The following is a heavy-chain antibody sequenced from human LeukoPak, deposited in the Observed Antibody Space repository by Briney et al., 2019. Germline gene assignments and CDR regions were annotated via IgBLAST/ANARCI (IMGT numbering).Heavy chain of an antibody. V-gene: IGHV1-69*04. D-gene: IGHD3-22*01. CDR1: GGTFSSYA. J-gene: IGHJ5*02. CDR2: IIPILNIA. Sequence: SVKVSCKASGGTFSSYAISWVRQAPGQGLEWMGRIIPILNIANYAQKFQGRVTIAADKSTSTAYMELSSLRSEDTAVYYCARGRAFQYYDPPFDPWGQGTLVTVSS. CDR3: ARGRAFQYYDPPFDP.